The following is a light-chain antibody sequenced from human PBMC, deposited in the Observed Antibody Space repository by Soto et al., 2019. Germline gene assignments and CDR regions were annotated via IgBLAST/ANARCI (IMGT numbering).Light chain of an antibody. CDR3: QQYNSYSPYT. CDR1: QSISSC. Sequence: DIQMTQSPSTLSASVGDRVTITCRASQSISSCLAWYQQKPGKAPKLLIYDASSLESGVPSRFSGSGSGTEFTPTISSRQPDDFATYYCQQYNSYSPYTFGQGTKLEIK. CDR2: DAS. V-gene: IGKV1-5*01. J-gene: IGKJ2*01.